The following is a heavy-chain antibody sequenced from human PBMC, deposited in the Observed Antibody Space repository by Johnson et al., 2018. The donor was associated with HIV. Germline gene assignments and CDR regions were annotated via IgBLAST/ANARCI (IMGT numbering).Heavy chain of an antibody. CDR1: GFTFSSYG. CDR3: AKEALRGGEYDAFDI. V-gene: IGHV3-30*02. J-gene: IGHJ3*02. Sequence: VQLVESGGGVVQPGGSLRLSCAASGFTFSSYGMHWVRQAPGKGLEWVAFIRYDGSNKYYADSVKGRFTIFRDNSKNTLYMQMKSLRVEDTAVYYCAKEALRGGEYDAFDIWGQGTMVTVSS. CDR2: IRYDGSNK. D-gene: IGHD2-15*01.